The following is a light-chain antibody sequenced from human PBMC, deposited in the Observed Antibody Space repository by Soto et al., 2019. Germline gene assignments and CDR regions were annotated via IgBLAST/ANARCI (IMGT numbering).Light chain of an antibody. Sequence: QSALTQPASVSGSPGQTITLSCTGTSSDVGGYNYVSWYQQHPGKAPKLMIYDVNNRPSGVSNRFSGSKSGNTASLTISGLRAEDEAEYYCSSYTSRDTRVFGGGTQLTVL. J-gene: IGLJ2*01. CDR1: SSDVGGYNY. CDR2: DVN. CDR3: SSYTSRDTRV. V-gene: IGLV2-14*01.